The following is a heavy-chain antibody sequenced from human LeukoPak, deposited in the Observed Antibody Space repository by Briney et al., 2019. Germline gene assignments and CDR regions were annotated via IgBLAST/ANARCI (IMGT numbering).Heavy chain of an antibody. CDR1: GGSISSYY. CDR3: ARGYSAPPGFGDDYGGNYNWFDP. CDR2: IYHSGST. J-gene: IGHJ5*02. V-gene: IGHV4-38-2*02. Sequence: KPSETLSLTCTVSGGSISSYYWSWIRQPPGKGLEWIGSIYHSGSTYYNPSLKSRVTIPVDTSKNQFSLKLSSVTAADTAVYYCARGYSAPPGFGDDYGGNYNWFDPWGQGTLVTVSS. D-gene: IGHD4-23*01.